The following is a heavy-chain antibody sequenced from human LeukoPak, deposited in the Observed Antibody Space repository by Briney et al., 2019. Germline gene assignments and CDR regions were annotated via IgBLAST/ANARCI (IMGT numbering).Heavy chain of an antibody. CDR2: ISYDGGDK. J-gene: IGHJ4*02. CDR3: AIQGGSGRKGFDY. CDR1: GFTFSSYG. V-gene: IGHV3-30*03. Sequence: WGSLRLSCAASGFTFSSYGIHWVRQAPGKGLEWVAIISYDGGDKYYADSVKGRFTISRDNSKNSLCLQMNSLKTEDTAVYYCAIQGGSGRKGFDYWGQGTLVTVSS. D-gene: IGHD1-26*01.